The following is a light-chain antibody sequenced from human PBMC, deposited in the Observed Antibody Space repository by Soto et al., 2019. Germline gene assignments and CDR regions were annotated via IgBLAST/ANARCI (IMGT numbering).Light chain of an antibody. J-gene: IGKJ1*01. V-gene: IGKV1-5*03. Sequence: DIQMTQSPSTLSASVGDRVTITCRASQSISSWLAWYQQRPGKAPKLLIYKASNLESGVPSRFSGSGSGTELTLTISSLHPDDFAPYYCKQYYTYPGTFGHGTKVDIK. CDR1: QSISSW. CDR3: KQYYTYPGT. CDR2: KAS.